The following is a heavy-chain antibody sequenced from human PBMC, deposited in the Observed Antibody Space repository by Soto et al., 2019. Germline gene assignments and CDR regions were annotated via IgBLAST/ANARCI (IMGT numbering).Heavy chain of an antibody. J-gene: IGHJ5*02. Sequence: ASVKVSCKVSGYTLTELSMHWVRQAPGKGLEWMGGFDPEDGETIYAQKFQGRVTMTEDTSTDTAYMELSSLRSEDSAVYYCATHPKTTVVTGGFDPWGQGTLVTVSS. CDR2: FDPEDGET. V-gene: IGHV1-24*01. CDR1: GYTLTELS. D-gene: IGHD4-17*01. CDR3: ATHPKTTVVTGGFDP.